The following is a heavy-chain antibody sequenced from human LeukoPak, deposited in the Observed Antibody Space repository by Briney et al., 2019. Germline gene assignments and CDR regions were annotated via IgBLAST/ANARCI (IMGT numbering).Heavy chain of an antibody. Sequence: GSLRLSCAASGFTFSSYGMHWVRQAPGKGLEWVAVIWYDGSNKYYADSVKGRFTISRDNSNNTLYLQMNSLGAEDTAVYYCAREGSSGSYGGDAFDIWGQGTMVIVSS. CDR3: AREGSSGSYGGDAFDI. J-gene: IGHJ3*02. D-gene: IGHD6-19*01. CDR1: GFTFSSYG. CDR2: IWYDGSNK. V-gene: IGHV3-33*01.